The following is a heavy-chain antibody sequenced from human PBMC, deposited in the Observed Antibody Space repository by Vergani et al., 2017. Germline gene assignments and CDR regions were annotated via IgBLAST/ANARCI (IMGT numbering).Heavy chain of an antibody. CDR1: GGSFSGYC. CDR2: VDHTGNV. V-gene: IGHV4-34*01. CDR3: ARGLGPEWPIGPY. D-gene: IGHD3-3*01. Sequence: QVQLQQWGAGLLKPSETLSLTCGISGGSFSGYCSTWTRQAPGKGLVWIGEVDHTGNVNYNPSLKSRVTISLDTSENQVSLKLISVTAADTAVYYCARGLGPEWPIGPYWGPGTLVTVSS. J-gene: IGHJ4*02.